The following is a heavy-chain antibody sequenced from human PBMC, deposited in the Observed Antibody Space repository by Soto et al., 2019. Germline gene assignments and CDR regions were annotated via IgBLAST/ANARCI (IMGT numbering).Heavy chain of an antibody. Sequence: GTLCLTFIVSGESISSSSYYWGWIRQPPGKGLEWIGSIYYSGRTYYNPSFKSRVTISIDTSKNQFSLKLSSVTATDTAVYYCARQRTTVVTQAYFDHWGQGALVTVSS. D-gene: IGHD2-21*02. CDR3: ARQRTTVVTQAYFDH. V-gene: IGHV4-39*01. CDR1: GESISSSSYY. J-gene: IGHJ4*02. CDR2: IYYSGRT.